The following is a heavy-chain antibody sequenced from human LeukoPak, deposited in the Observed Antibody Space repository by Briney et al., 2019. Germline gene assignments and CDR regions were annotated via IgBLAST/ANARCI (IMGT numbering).Heavy chain of an antibody. CDR3: ARDFLSGRSGFEY. Sequence: SVKVSCKASGGTFSSYAISWVRQVTGQGLEWMGRIIPIFHTTKYAQKFQGRVTITADKSTNTSHMELISLRSKDTAVYYCARDFLSGRSGFEYWGQGTVVTVSS. J-gene: IGHJ4*02. V-gene: IGHV1-69*06. CDR1: GGTFSSYA. D-gene: IGHD6-19*01. CDR2: IIPIFHTT.